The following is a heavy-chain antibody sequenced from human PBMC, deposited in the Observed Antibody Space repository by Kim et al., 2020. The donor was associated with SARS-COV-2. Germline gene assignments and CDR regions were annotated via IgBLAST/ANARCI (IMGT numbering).Heavy chain of an antibody. CDR3: ARVTVAVAGTGPDY. V-gene: IGHV4-31*02. D-gene: IGHD6-19*01. Sequence: NPSLKSRVTISVDTSKNQFSLKLSSVTAADTAVYYCARVTVAVAGTGPDYWGQGTLVTVSS. J-gene: IGHJ4*02.